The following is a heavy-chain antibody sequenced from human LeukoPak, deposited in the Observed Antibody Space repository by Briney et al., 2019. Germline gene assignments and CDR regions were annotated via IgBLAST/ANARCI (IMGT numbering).Heavy chain of an antibody. D-gene: IGHD1-26*01. CDR3: ARDQQWGLIDY. CDR1: GGTFSSYE. J-gene: IGHJ4*02. CDR2: IIPMFGTA. Sequence: SVKVSCKASGGTFSSYEISWVRQAPGQGLEWMGGIIPMFGTAKYAQKFQGRVTMTRDMSTSTVYMELSSLRSEDTAVYYCARDQQWGLIDYWGQGTLVTVSS. V-gene: IGHV1-69*05.